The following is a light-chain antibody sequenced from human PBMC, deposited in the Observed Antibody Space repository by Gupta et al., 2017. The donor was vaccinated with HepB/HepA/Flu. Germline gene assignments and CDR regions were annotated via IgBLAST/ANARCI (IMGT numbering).Light chain of an antibody. CDR1: ERIDSW. CDR3: QQYHHSSAYT. Sequence: DIKMTQSPSTLSAPVGDRVTITCRASERIDSWLAWYQQKPGKAPKLLIYKASTLESGVPSRFSGSGSGTEFTLTINSLQPDDFATYYCQQYHHSSAYTFGQGTKVDIK. V-gene: IGKV1-5*03. CDR2: KAS. J-gene: IGKJ2*01.